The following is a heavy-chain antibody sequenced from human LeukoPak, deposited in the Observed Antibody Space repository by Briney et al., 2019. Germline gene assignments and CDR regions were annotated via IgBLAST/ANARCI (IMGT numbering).Heavy chain of an antibody. D-gene: IGHD5-18*01. J-gene: IGHJ4*02. CDR2: ISSSSSNI. V-gene: IGHV3-48*01. Sequence: GGSLRLSCAASGFTFSSYSMNWVRQAPGKGPEWVSFISSSSSNIYYARSIKGRFTISRDNAKNSLYLQMNSLRAEDTALYYCARSPSGYNYGDYDYWGQGTLVTVSS. CDR1: GFTFSSYS. CDR3: ARSPSGYNYGDYDY.